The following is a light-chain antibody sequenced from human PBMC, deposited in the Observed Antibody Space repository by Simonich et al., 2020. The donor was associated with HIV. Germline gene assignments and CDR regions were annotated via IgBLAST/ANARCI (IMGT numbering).Light chain of an antibody. V-gene: IGLV2-23*01. Sequence: QSALTQPASVSGSPGQSITISCTGTNSNAGSYNLVSWYQQHPGKAPKLLIYEDNKRPSGISNRFSGSKSGTTASLTISGLQTEDEANYYCCSYAGSVLFGGGTKLTVL. J-gene: IGLJ2*01. CDR2: EDN. CDR1: NSNAGSYNL. CDR3: CSYAGSVL.